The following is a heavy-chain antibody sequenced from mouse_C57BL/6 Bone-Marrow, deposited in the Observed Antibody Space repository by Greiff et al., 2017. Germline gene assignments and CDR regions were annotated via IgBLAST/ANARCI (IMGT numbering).Heavy chain of an antibody. CDR1: GFSFNTYA. J-gene: IGHJ3*01. CDR3: VRHEGTDSSGYGFAY. Sequence: EVQLVESGGGLVQPKGSLKLSCAASGFSFNTYAMNWVRQAPGKGLEWVARIRSKSNNYATYYADSVKDRFTISRDDSESMLYLQMNNLKTEDTAMYYCVRHEGTDSSGYGFAYWGQGTLVTVSA. CDR2: IRSKSNNYAT. D-gene: IGHD3-2*02. V-gene: IGHV10-1*01.